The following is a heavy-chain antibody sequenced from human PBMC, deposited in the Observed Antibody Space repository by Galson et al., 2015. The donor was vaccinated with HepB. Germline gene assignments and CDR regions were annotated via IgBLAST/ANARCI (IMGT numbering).Heavy chain of an antibody. CDR1: GYTFTSYG. J-gene: IGHJ4*02. Sequence: SVKVSCKASGYTFTSYGISWVRQAPGQGLEWMGWISAYNGNTNYAQKLQGRVTMTTDTSTSTAYMELRRLRSDDTAVYYCARSIAVAGTYPYWGQGTLVTVSS. CDR3: ARSIAVAGTYPY. CDR2: ISAYNGNT. D-gene: IGHD6-19*01. V-gene: IGHV1-18*01.